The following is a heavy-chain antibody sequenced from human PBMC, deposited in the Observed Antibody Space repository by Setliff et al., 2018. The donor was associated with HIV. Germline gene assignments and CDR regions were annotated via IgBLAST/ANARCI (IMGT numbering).Heavy chain of an antibody. Sequence: PSETLSLTCVVSGYSISSSYWWGWIRQPPGKGLEWIGWIGYIYKGGSTYYNPSLKSRVTMSEDTSKNQFSLKLRSVTAVDTAVYYCARSALWSGEADWYFDLWGRGTLVTVS. CDR2: IYKGGST. D-gene: IGHD3-10*01. J-gene: IGHJ2*01. CDR1: GYSISSSYW. V-gene: IGHV4-28*01. CDR3: ARSALWSGEADWYFDL.